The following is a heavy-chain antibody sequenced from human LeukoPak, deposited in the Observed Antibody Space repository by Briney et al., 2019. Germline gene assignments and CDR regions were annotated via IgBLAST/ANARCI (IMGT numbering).Heavy chain of an antibody. Sequence: GGSLRLSCAASGFTFSSYAMHWVRQAPGKGLEWVAVISYDGRNKYYADSVKGRFTISRDNSKNTLYLQMNSLRAEDTAVYYCARDFGPSTAAWGAFDIWAQGTMVIVSS. V-gene: IGHV3-30*04. D-gene: IGHD6-6*01. CDR3: ARDFGPSTAAWGAFDI. J-gene: IGHJ3*02. CDR2: ISYDGRNK. CDR1: GFTFSSYA.